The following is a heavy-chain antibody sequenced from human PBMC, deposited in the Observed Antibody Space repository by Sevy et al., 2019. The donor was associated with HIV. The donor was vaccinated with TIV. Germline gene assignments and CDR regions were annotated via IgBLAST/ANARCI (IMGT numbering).Heavy chain of an antibody. D-gene: IGHD3-22*01. CDR3: AREGGDQDYYDSSGYTNWFDP. CDR1: GGSISSGGYY. V-gene: IGHV4-31*03. CDR2: IYYSGST. J-gene: IGHJ5*02. Sequence: SETLSLTCTVSGGSISSGGYYWSWIRQHPGKGLEWIGYIYYSGSTYYNPSLKSRVTISVDTSKNQFSLKLSSVTAAATAVYYCAREGGDQDYYDSSGYTNWFDPWGQGTLVTVSS.